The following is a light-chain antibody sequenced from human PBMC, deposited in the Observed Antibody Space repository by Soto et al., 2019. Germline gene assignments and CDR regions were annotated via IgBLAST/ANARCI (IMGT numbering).Light chain of an antibody. CDR1: QSISRS. V-gene: IGKV1-39*01. CDR2: AAS. CDR3: QQSYSTSYT. Sequence: DIQMTQSPSSLSASVRDRVTITSRARQSISRSSNRYQQKPGKAPKLMIYAASSLQGGVPSRFSSSGAGTDFTLTISSLQPEDFATYYCQQSYSTSYTFGQGTKLEIK. J-gene: IGKJ2*01.